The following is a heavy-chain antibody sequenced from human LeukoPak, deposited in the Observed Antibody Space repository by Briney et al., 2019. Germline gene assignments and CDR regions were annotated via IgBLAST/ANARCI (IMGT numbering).Heavy chain of an antibody. Sequence: SETLSLTCTVSGGSISSEGYNWSWIRQHPGKGLEWIGYIYYSGSTYYNPSLKSRVTISADTSKNQFSLKLSSVTAADTAVYYCARDPHSGYGTDYWGQGTLVTASS. D-gene: IGHD5-12*01. J-gene: IGHJ4*02. CDR2: IYYSGST. V-gene: IGHV4-31*03. CDR3: ARDPHSGYGTDY. CDR1: GGSISSEGYN.